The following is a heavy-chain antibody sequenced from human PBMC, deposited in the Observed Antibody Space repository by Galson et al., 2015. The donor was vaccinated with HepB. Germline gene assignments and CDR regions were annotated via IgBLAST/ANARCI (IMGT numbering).Heavy chain of an antibody. CDR2: ISYDGSNK. CDR1: GFTFSSYA. V-gene: IGHV3-30*04. CDR3: ARDGAYYDILTGHYYFDY. D-gene: IGHD3-9*01. J-gene: IGHJ4*02. Sequence: SLRLSCAASGFTFSSYAMHWVRQAPGKGLEWVAVISYDGSNKYYADSVKGRFTISRDNSKNTLYLQMNSLRAEDTAVYYCARDGAYYDILTGHYYFDYWGQGTLVTVSS.